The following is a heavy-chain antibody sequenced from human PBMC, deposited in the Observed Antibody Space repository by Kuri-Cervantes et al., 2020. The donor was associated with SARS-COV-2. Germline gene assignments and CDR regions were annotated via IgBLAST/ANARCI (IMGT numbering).Heavy chain of an antibody. CDR3: ASFRSAFYI. V-gene: IGHV1-2*02. Sequence: ASVKVSCKVSGYTLTELSMHWVRQAPGQGLEWMGWINPNSGGTNYAQKFQGRVTMTRDTSISTAYMELSRLRSDDTAVYYCASFRSAFYIWGQGTMVTVSS. CDR2: INPNSGGT. CDR1: GYTLTELS. J-gene: IGHJ3*02.